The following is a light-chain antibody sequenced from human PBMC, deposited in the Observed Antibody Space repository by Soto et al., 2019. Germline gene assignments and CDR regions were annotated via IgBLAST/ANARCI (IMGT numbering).Light chain of an antibody. Sequence: QSALTQPASVSGSPAQSITISCTGTSSDIGSYNLVSWYQQYPGKAPKLMIYEGNKRPSGVSNRFSGSKSGNTASLTISGLQAEDEGDYYCCSYAGSGSGVFGGGTKLTVL. CDR2: EGN. CDR1: SSDIGSYNL. J-gene: IGLJ3*02. CDR3: CSYAGSGSGV. V-gene: IGLV2-23*01.